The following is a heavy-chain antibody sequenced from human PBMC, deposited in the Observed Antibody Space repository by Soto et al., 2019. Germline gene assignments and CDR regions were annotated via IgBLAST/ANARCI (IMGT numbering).Heavy chain of an antibody. V-gene: IGHV4-34*01. CDR2: INHSGST. Sequence: SETLSLTCAVYGGSFSGYYWSWIRQPPGKGLEWIGEINHSGSTNYNPSLKSRVTISVDTSKNQFSLKLSSVTAADTAVYYCARGRHCSGGSCYWFHYGMDVWGQGTTVPVSS. J-gene: IGHJ6*02. CDR1: GGSFSGYY. CDR3: ARGRHCSGGSCYWFHYGMDV. D-gene: IGHD2-15*01.